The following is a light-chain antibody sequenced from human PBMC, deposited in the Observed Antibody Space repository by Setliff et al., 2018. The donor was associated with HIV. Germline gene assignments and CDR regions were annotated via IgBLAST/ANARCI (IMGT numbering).Light chain of an antibody. Sequence: QSALAQPASVSGSPGQSITISCTGTSSDIGVSKYVSWYQQHPGRAPKLMIFEVINRPSGVSDRFPGSKSGNTASLTISGLQAEDEADYYCSSYKTGNTLVFGGGTKVTVL. CDR1: SSDIGVSKY. CDR3: SSYKTGNTLV. J-gene: IGLJ3*02. V-gene: IGLV2-14*01. CDR2: EVI.